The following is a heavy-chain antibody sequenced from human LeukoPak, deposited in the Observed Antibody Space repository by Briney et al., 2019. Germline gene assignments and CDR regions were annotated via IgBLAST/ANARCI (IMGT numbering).Heavy chain of an antibody. CDR3: AHSRRLAGGFWSDSYDAFDI. J-gene: IGHJ3*02. D-gene: IGHD3-3*01. CDR2: IYWSDDK. Sequence: SGPTLVNPTQTLTLTGTFSGFSLSTSGVGVGWIRQPPGKALEWLALIYWSDDKRYSPSLRSRLTITKDTSKNQVALRMTNMDPVDTATYYCAHSRRLAGGFWSDSYDAFDIWGQGTTVTVSS. CDR1: GFSLSTSGVG. V-gene: IGHV2-5*01.